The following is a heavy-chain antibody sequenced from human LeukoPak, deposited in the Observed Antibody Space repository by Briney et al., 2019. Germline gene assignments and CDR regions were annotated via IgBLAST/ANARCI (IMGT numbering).Heavy chain of an antibody. CDR3: ARGVEPLAANTLAY. CDR2: LYSDGNT. CDR1: GFTFITND. D-gene: IGHD1-14*01. J-gene: IGHJ4*02. Sequence: GGSLRLSCAASGFTFITNDMTWVRQAPGKGLEWVSDLYSDGNTKYADSVQGRFTISRDNSKNTLYLEMNSLSPDDTAVYYCARGVEPLAANTLAYWGQGTLVTVSS. V-gene: IGHV3-53*01.